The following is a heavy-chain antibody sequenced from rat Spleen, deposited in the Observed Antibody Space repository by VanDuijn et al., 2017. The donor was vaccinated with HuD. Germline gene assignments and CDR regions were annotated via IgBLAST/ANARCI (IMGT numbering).Heavy chain of an antibody. CDR2: INGDGGST. Sequence: EVQLVESGGGLVQPGRSMKLSCAASGFTFSNYDMYWSRQAPGKGLECVASINGDGGSTYSPDSVKGRFTISRDNAENTVYLQMNSLRSEDTATYYCAKRDYDGYYPFAYWGQGTLVTVSS. J-gene: IGHJ3*01. CDR3: AKRDYDGYYPFAY. V-gene: IGHV5-58*01. D-gene: IGHD1-12*03. CDR1: GFTFSNYD.